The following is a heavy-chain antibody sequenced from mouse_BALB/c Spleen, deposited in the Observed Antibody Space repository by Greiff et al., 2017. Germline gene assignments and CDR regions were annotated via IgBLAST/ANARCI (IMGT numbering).Heavy chain of an antibody. CDR1: GFTFSSYA. D-gene: IGHD1-1*01. J-gene: IGHJ2*01. CDR3: ARRYYGSSYYFDY. CDR2: ISSGGSYT. Sequence: DVMLVESGGGLVKPGGSLKLSCAASGFTFSSYAMSWVRQTPEKRLEWVATISSGGSYTYYPDSVKGRFTISRDNAKNTLYLQMSSLRSEDTAMYYCARRYYGSSYYFDYWGQGTTLTVSS. V-gene: IGHV5-9-1*01.